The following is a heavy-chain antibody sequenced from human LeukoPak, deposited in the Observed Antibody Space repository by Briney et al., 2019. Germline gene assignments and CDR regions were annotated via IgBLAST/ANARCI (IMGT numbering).Heavy chain of an antibody. CDR3: AREGDSRAYHYWWEY. CDR1: GGSISGYF. CDR2: IYSSGST. D-gene: IGHD2-8*02. Sequence: EASETLSLTCTVSGGSISGYFWSWVRQPAGKGLEWVGRIYSSGSTIYNPSLEGRVTVSLDASRNQFSLSLTSVTAADTAVYYCAREGDSRAYHYWWEYRGQGILVNGSP. J-gene: IGHJ4*02. V-gene: IGHV4-4*07.